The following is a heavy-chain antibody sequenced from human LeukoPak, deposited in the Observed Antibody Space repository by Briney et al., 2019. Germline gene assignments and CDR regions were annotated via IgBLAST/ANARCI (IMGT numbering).Heavy chain of an antibody. J-gene: IGHJ4*02. V-gene: IGHV3-49*04. Sequence: HSGGSLRLSCIASGFTFGDYAMSWVRQAPGKGLEWVGFIRSEAYGGTTEYAASVKGRLTISRDDSKSIAYLQMNSLKTEDTAVYYCTREAPGGDYYDSSGYGTSYWGQGTLVTVSS. D-gene: IGHD3-22*01. CDR2: IRSEAYGGTT. CDR3: TREAPGGDYYDSSGYGTSY. CDR1: GFTFGDYA.